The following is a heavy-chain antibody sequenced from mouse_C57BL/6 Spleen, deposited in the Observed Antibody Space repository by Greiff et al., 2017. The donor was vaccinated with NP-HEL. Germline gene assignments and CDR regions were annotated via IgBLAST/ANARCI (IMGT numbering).Heavy chain of an antibody. CDR2: INYDGSST. CDR1: GFTFSDYY. CDR3: ARGKGFFYAMDY. J-gene: IGHJ4*01. V-gene: IGHV5-16*01. Sequence: DVMLVESEGGLVQPGSSMKLSCTASGFTFSDYYMAWVRQVPEKGLEWVANINYDGSSTYYLDSLKSRFIISRDNAKNILYLQMSSLKSEDTATYYCARGKGFFYAMDYWGHGTSVTVSS.